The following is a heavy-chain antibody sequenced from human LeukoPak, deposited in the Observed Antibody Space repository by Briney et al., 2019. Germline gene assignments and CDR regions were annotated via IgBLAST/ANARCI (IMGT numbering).Heavy chain of an antibody. CDR3: ARWMSSWLVRPSRYYYGMDV. V-gene: IGHV4-59*01. CDR1: GGSISSYY. CDR2: IYYSGST. J-gene: IGHJ6*02. Sequence: SETLSLTCTVSGGSISSYYWSWIRQPPGKGLEGIGYIYYSGSTNYNPSLKSRVTISVDTSKNQFSLKLSSVTAADTAVYYCARWMSSWLVRPSRYYYGMDVWGQGTTVTVSS. D-gene: IGHD6-19*01.